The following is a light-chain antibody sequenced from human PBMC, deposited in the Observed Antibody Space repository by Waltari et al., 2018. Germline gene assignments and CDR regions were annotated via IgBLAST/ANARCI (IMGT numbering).Light chain of an antibody. CDR1: QKISKN. J-gene: IGKJ3*01. CDR3: LQYNDWPPLLT. Sequence: EIEMTQSPAIMSVSSGERVTLSCRASQKISKNFAWYQKKPGQAPRLLSYGPPPRASGIPGRFRGSGSGTESTLTIDGLQSEDFAVYYCLQYNDWPPLLTFGPGTKVEIK. CDR2: GPP. V-gene: IGKV3-15*01.